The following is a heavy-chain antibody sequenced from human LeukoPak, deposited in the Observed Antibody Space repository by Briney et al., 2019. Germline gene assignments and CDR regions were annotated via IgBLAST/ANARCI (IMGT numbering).Heavy chain of an antibody. CDR3: ARDPYRATTALDAFDI. CDR2: IYYSGST. Sequence: SETLSLTCTVSGGSISSGDYYWGWIRQPPGKGLEWIVYIYYSGSTYYNPSLKSRVTISVDTPKNQFSLKLSSVTAADTAVYYCARDPYRATTALDAFDIWGQGTMVTVSS. J-gene: IGHJ3*02. CDR1: GGSISSGDYY. D-gene: IGHD1-26*01. V-gene: IGHV4-30-4*08.